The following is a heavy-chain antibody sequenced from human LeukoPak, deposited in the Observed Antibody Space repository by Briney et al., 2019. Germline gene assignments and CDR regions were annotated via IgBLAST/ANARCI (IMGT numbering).Heavy chain of an antibody. J-gene: IGHJ4*02. V-gene: IGHV4-34*01. CDR1: GGSFSGDY. Sequence: SETLSLTCAVYGGSFSGDYWSWIRQPPGKGLEWIGEINHSGSNNYNPSLKSRVPISVDTSKNQFSLKLSSVTAADTAVYCCARGGEYSSSGLNYWGQGTLVTVSS. CDR2: INHSGSN. D-gene: IGHD6-6*01. CDR3: ARGGEYSSSGLNY.